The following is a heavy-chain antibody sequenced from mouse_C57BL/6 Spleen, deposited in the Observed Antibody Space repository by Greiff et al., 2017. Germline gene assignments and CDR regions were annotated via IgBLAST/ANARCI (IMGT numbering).Heavy chain of an antibody. D-gene: IGHD2-5*01. CDR2: FYPGSGSI. V-gene: IGHV1-62-2*01. J-gene: IGHJ3*01. Sequence: QVHVKQSGAELVKPGASVKLSCKASGYTFTEYTIHWVKQRSGQGLAWIGWFYPGSGSIKYNEKFKDKATLTADKSSSTVYMELSRLTSEDSAVYFCARRCSNSWFAYWGQGTLVTVSA. CDR1: GYTFTEYT. CDR3: ARRCSNSWFAY.